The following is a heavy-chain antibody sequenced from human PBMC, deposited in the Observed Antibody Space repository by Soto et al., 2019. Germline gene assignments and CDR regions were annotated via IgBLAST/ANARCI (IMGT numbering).Heavy chain of an antibody. Sequence: GESLKISCKGSGYSFTSYWIGWVRQMPGEGLEWMGIIYPGDSDTRYSPSFQGQVTISADKSISTAHLQWSSLKASDTAMYYCARLDDYGGNPDYFDYWGQGTLVTVSS. CDR1: GYSFTSYW. CDR2: IYPGDSDT. V-gene: IGHV5-51*01. D-gene: IGHD4-17*01. CDR3: ARLDDYGGNPDYFDY. J-gene: IGHJ4*02.